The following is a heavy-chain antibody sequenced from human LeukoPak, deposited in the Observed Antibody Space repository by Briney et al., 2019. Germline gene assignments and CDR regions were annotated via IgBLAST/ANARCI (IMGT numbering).Heavy chain of an antibody. D-gene: IGHD2-15*01. J-gene: IGHJ4*02. V-gene: IGHV3-21*01. CDR2: ISSSSSYI. CDR3: ARDRGPHCSGGSCLRSFDY. Sequence: GGSLRLSCAASGFTFSSYSMNWVRQAPGKGLEWVSSISSSSSYIYYADSVKGRFTISRDNAKNSLYLQMNSLRAEDTAVYYCARDRGPHCSGGSCLRSFDYWGQGTLVTVSS. CDR1: GFTFSSYS.